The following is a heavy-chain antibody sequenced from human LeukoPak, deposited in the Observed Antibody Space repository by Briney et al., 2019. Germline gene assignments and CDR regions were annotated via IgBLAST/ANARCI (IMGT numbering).Heavy chain of an antibody. V-gene: IGHV1-18*01. Sequence: ASVKVSCKASGYTFTSYDISWVRQAPGQGLEWMGWISAYNGNTNYAQKLQGRVTMTTDTSTSTAYMELRSLRSDDTAVYYCARGKSGGYYPFYFDYWGQGTLVTVSS. CDR1: GYTFTSYD. CDR2: ISAYNGNT. CDR3: ARGKSGGYYPFYFDY. D-gene: IGHD3-22*01. J-gene: IGHJ4*02.